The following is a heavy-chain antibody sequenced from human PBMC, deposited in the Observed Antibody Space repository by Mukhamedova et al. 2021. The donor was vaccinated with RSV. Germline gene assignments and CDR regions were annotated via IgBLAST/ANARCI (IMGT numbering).Heavy chain of an antibody. J-gene: IGHJ4*02. Sequence: SSYAMHWVRQAPGKGLEWVAVISYDGSNNYYADSVKGRFTISRDNSKNTLYLQMNSLRAEDTAVYYCAMDFGMVWGQGTLVTVSS. V-gene: IGHV3-30*04. CDR1: SSYA. D-gene: IGHD2-8*01. CDR3: AMDFGMV. CDR2: ISYDGSNN.